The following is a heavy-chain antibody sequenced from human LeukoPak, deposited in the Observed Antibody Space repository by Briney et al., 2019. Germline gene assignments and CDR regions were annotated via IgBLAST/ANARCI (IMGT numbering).Heavy chain of an antibody. V-gene: IGHV4-4*02. CDR1: GGSISSSNW. CDR2: IYHSGST. J-gene: IGHJ6*02. D-gene: IGHD3-10*01. Sequence: PSGTLSLTCAVSGGSISSSNWWSWVRQPPGKGLEWIGEIYHSGSTNYNPSLKSRVTISVDKSKNQSSLKLSSVTAADTAVYYCASYPMDPVRGRDYYYGMDVWGQGTTVTVSS. CDR3: ASYPMDPVRGRDYYYGMDV.